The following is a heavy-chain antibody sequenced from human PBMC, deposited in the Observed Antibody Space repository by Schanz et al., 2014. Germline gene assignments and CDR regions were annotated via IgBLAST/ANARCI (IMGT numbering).Heavy chain of an antibody. CDR1: GFSFSGSG. CDR3: AKGQLLSYYFDY. CDR2: IRFDASHK. V-gene: IGHV3-30*02. D-gene: IGHD2-21*01. Sequence: QVQLVESGGGVVQPGGSLRLSCAASGFSFSGSGMHWVRQAPGEGLEWVAFIRFDASHKYYADSVKGRFTISRDNSKNTLYLQMNSLRAEDTAVYYCAKGQLLSYYFDYWGQGTLVTVSS. J-gene: IGHJ4*02.